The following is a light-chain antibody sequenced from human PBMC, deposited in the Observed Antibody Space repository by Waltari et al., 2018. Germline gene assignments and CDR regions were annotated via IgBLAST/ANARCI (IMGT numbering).Light chain of an antibody. Sequence: QTVVTQEPSLTVSPGGTVTLTCASSTGAVTSGFYPSWFQQKPGQPPRALIYSTNNKHAWTPARFSGSRLGGKAALTLSGVQVEDEAEYYCLLYYGCAQVFCGGTKLSVL. J-gene: IGLJ3*02. V-gene: IGLV7-43*01. CDR1: TGAVTSGFY. CDR3: LLYYGCAQV. CDR2: STN.